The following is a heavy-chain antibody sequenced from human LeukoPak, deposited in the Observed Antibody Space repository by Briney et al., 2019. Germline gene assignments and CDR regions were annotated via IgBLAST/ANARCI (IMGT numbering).Heavy chain of an antibody. D-gene: IGHD6-19*01. Sequence: GGSLRLSCAASGFTFSDSGMHWVRQASGKGLEWVGRIRSRANSYATAYAASVRGRFTISRDDSKNTAYLQMNSLRTEDTAVYYCAKEVTRVIAVAYFDYWGQGTLVTVSS. J-gene: IGHJ4*02. CDR1: GFTFSDSG. CDR2: IRSRANSYAT. CDR3: AKEVTRVIAVAYFDY. V-gene: IGHV3-73*01.